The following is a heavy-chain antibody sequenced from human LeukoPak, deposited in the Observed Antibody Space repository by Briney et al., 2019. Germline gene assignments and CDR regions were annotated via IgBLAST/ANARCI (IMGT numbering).Heavy chain of an antibody. CDR2: IIPIFGTA. Sequence: GASVKVSCKASGGTFSSYAISWVRQAPGQGLEWMGEIIPIFGTANYAQKFQGRVTITADESTSTAYMELSSLRSEDTAVYYCVKSGDFGSGSYYNVGAFDIWGQGTMVTVSS. D-gene: IGHD3-10*01. V-gene: IGHV1-69*13. CDR1: GGTFSSYA. J-gene: IGHJ3*02. CDR3: VKSGDFGSGSYYNVGAFDI.